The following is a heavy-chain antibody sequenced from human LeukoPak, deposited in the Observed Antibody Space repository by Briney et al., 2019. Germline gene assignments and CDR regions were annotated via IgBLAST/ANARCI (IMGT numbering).Heavy chain of an antibody. CDR2: ISYDGSNK. V-gene: IGHV3-30*18. D-gene: IGHD3-10*01. CDR3: AKDLLLSFDY. CDR1: GFTFSSYG. J-gene: IGHJ4*02. Sequence: GGSLRLSCAASGFTFSSYGMHWVRRAPGKGLEWVAVISYDGSNKYYADSVKGRFTISRDNSKNTLYLQMNSLRAEDTAVYYCAKDLLLSFDYWGQGTLVTVSS.